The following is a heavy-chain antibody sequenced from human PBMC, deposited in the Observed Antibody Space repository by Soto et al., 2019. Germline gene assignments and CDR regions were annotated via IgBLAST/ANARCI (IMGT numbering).Heavy chain of an antibody. CDR3: ARAEVTFGWFYFDY. J-gene: IGHJ4*02. V-gene: IGHV4-39*07. D-gene: IGHD3-10*01. Sequence: PSETLSLTCIVSGASIGSSSFYWGWIRQPPGKGLEWIGIIYHTGSTDYNPFLKSRVTISVDTSKNQFSLKLSSVTAADTAVYYCARAEVTFGWFYFDYWGQGPLVTVSS. CDR2: IYHTGST. CDR1: GASIGSSSFY.